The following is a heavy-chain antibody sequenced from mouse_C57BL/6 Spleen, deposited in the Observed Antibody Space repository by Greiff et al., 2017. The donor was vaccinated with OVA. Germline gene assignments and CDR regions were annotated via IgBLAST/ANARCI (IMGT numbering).Heavy chain of an antibody. J-gene: IGHJ4*01. V-gene: IGHV1-55*01. CDR3: SRLLRRAMDY. CDR1: GYTFPSYW. Sequence: QVQLQQPGAELVKPGASVKMSCKASGYTFPSYWITWVKQRPGQGLEWIGDIYPGSGSTHYHEKFKGKATLTVDTSSSTAYMQLSSLTSEDSAVYYCSRLLRRAMDYWGQGTSVTVSS. D-gene: IGHD2-3*01. CDR2: IYPGSGST.